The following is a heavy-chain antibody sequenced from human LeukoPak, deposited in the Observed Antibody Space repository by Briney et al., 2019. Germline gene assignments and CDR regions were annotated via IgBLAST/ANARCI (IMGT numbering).Heavy chain of an antibody. D-gene: IGHD3-10*01. Sequence: SVKVSCKASGGTFSSYDISWVRQAPGQGLEWMGGIIPIFGTANYAQKFRGRVTITTDESTSTAYMELSSLRSEDTAVYYCARVYGSGSYYVAVNWFDPWGQGTLVTVSS. CDR2: IIPIFGTA. V-gene: IGHV1-69*05. CDR1: GGTFSSYD. J-gene: IGHJ5*02. CDR3: ARVYGSGSYYVAVNWFDP.